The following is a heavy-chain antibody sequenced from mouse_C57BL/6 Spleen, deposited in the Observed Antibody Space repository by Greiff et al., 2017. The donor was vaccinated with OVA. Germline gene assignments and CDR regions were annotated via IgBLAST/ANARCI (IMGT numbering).Heavy chain of an antibody. CDR1: GFTFTDYY. J-gene: IGHJ3*01. Sequence: EVKVVESGGGLVQPGGSLSLSCAASGFTFTDYYMSWVRQPPGKALEWLGFIRNKANGYTTEYSASVKGRFTISRDNSQSILYLQMNALRAEDSATYYCARSHYYGSPLFAYWGQGTLVTVSA. D-gene: IGHD1-1*01. CDR3: ARSHYYGSPLFAY. V-gene: IGHV7-3*01. CDR2: IRNKANGYTT.